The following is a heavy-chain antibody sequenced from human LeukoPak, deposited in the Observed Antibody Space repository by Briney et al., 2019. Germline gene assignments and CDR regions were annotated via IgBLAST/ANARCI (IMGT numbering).Heavy chain of an antibody. Sequence: GGSLRLSCAASGFTFSSYSMNWVRQAPGKGLEWVSSISSSSYIYYADSVKGRFTISRDNSKNTLYLQMNSLRAEDTAVYYCAKDLHSSSWYGGAFDIWGQGTMVTVSS. CDR3: AKDLHSSSWYGGAFDI. J-gene: IGHJ3*02. V-gene: IGHV3-21*04. CDR1: GFTFSSYS. CDR2: ISSSSYI. D-gene: IGHD6-13*01.